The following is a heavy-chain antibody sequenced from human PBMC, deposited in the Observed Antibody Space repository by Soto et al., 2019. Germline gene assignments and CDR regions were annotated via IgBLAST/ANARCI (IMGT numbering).Heavy chain of an antibody. CDR1: GFTFSSYD. CDR2: IGTAGDP. V-gene: IGHV3-13*05. Sequence: GGSLRLSCAASGFTFSSYDMHWVRQATGKGLEWVSAIGTAGDPYYPGSVKGRFTISRENAKNSLYLQMNSLRAEDTAVYYCARAGGEDYCGGDCYSESYYGMDVWGQGTTVTVSS. D-gene: IGHD2-21*02. J-gene: IGHJ6*02. CDR3: ARAGGEDYCGGDCYSESYYGMDV.